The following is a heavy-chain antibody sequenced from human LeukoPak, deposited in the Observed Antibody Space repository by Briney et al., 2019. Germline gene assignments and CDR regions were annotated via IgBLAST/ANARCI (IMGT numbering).Heavy chain of an antibody. CDR2: IKHDGSQQ. CDR3: ARDEGLSDYGNYRDY. V-gene: IGHV3-7*01. CDR1: GFTFSQYW. Sequence: GGSLRLSCAVSGFTFSQYWMSWVRQAPGKGLEWVANIKHDGSQQYYVDSVKGRFTVSRDNAENSLFLHISSLRVEDTGVYYCARDEGLSDYGNYRDYWGQGTLVTVSS. J-gene: IGHJ4*02. D-gene: IGHD4-11*01.